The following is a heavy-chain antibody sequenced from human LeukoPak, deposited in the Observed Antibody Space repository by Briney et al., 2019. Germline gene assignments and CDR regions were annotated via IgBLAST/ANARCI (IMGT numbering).Heavy chain of an antibody. Sequence: GGSLRLSCAASGFTFSTYWMHWVRQAPGKGLVWVSRINSDGSNTRNADSVKGRFTISRDNAKNTLYLQMNSLRAEDTAVYYCARERGLYCSSTSCYEDFDYWGQGTLVTVSS. V-gene: IGHV3-74*01. J-gene: IGHJ4*02. D-gene: IGHD2-2*01. CDR3: ARERGLYCSSTSCYEDFDY. CDR1: GFTFSTYW. CDR2: INSDGSNT.